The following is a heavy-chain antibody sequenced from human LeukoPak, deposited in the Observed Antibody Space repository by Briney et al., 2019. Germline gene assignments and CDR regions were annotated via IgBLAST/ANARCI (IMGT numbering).Heavy chain of an antibody. V-gene: IGHV3-21*01. Sequence: PGGSLRLSCAASGFAFSTSNMNWIRQTPGKGLEWVSSISSGSTYIYYADSLKGRFTVSRDNAKSSLSLQMNSLRVEDTAVYYCARDDGLVQPYYYYGMDVWGQGTTVTVSS. CDR2: ISSGSTYI. J-gene: IGHJ6*02. D-gene: IGHD6-19*01. CDR3: ARDDGLVQPYYYYGMDV. CDR1: GFAFSTSN.